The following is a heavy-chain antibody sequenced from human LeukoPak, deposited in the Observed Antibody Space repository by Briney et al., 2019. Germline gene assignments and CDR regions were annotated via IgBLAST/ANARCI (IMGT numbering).Heavy chain of an antibody. CDR3: ARTANDYDGSGFFDY. CDR1: GFNFSSYE. Sequence: GGSLRLSCAASGFNFSSYEMNWVRQAPRKGLEWVSVIYSGGNTYYADSVKGRFTISRDNSKNTLYLQMNRLRAEDTAVYYCARTANDYDGSGFFDYWGHGTLVTVSS. D-gene: IGHD3-22*01. J-gene: IGHJ4*01. CDR2: IYSGGNT. V-gene: IGHV3-53*01.